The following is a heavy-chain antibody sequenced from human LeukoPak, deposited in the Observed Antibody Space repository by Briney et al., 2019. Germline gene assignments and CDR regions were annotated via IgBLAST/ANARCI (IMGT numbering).Heavy chain of an antibody. CDR2: INPNSGGT. D-gene: IGHD6-13*01. CDR1: GYTFTGYY. CDR3: ARGRWYSSSWQSFDP. Sequence: ASVKVSCKASGYTFTGYYMHWVRQAPGQGLERMGRINPNSGGTNYAQKFQGRVTMTRDTSISTAYMELSRLRSDDTAVYYCARGRWYSSSWQSFDPWGQGTLVTVSS. J-gene: IGHJ5*02. V-gene: IGHV1-2*06.